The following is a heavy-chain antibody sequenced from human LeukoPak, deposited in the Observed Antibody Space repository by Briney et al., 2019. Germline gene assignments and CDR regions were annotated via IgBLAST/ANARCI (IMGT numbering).Heavy chain of an antibody. V-gene: IGHV3-66*01. D-gene: IGHD3-10*02. CDR3: ARMYTMWPNWFDP. J-gene: IGHJ5*02. Sequence: GGSLRLSCAASGFTVSSNYMSWVRQAPGKGLEWVSVIYSGGSTYSADSVKRRFTITRDNSKNTLYPQMNSLRAEDTAVYYRARMYTMWPNWFDPWGQGTLVTVSS. CDR2: IYSGGST. CDR1: GFTVSSNY.